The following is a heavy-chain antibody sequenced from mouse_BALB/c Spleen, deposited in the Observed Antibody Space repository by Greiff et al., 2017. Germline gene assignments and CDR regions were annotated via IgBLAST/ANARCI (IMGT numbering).Heavy chain of an antibody. CDR2: ISNGGGST. V-gene: IGHV5-12-2*01. CDR1: GFTFSSYT. J-gene: IGHJ1*01. D-gene: IGHD2-3*01. Sequence: EVLLVESGGGLVQPGGSLKLSCAASGFTFSSYTMSWVRQTPEKRLEWVAYISNGGGSTYYPDTVKGRFTISRDNAKNTLYLKMSSLKSEDTAMYDCAREGYDGYTYYWGGFDVWGAGTTVTVSS. CDR3: AREGYDGYTYYWGGFDV.